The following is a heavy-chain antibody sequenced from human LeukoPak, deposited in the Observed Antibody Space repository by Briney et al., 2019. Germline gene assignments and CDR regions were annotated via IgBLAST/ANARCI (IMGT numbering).Heavy chain of an antibody. CDR3: AIPPRYCSSTSCRAYFDY. CDR2: IFYSGST. D-gene: IGHD2-2*01. V-gene: IGHV4-39*01. J-gene: IGHJ4*02. Sequence: ASETLSLTCTVSGGSISSSSYYWGWIRQPPGKGLEWIGSIFYSGSTYYNPSLKSRVTISVDTSKNQFSLKLSSVTAADTAVYYCAIPPRYCSSTSCRAYFDYWGQGTLVTVSS. CDR1: GGSISSSSYY.